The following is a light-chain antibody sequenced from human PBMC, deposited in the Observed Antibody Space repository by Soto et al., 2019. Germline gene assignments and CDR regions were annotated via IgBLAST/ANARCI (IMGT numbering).Light chain of an antibody. J-gene: IGLJ2*01. CDR2: EVT. CDR1: SGDIGGYNY. Sequence: QSALTQPASVSGSLGQSITISCTGTSGDIGGYNYVSWYQQHPGKAPKLLISEVTNRPSGVSNRFSGSKSGNTASLTISGLQAEDEADYYCSSYTTNITPVVFGGGTQLTVL. CDR3: SSYTTNITPVV. V-gene: IGLV2-14*01.